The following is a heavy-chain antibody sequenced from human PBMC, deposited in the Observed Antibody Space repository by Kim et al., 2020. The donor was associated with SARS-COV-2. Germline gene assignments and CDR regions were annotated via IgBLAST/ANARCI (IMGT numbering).Heavy chain of an antibody. Sequence: GGSLRLSCAASGFTFSTYDMNWVRQAPGKGLEWVSSISSSSSYMYYADSVKGRFTISRDNAKNSLFLQMNGLRAEDAAIYYCARDTTTAYYYYGMDVWGLGTTVTVSS. D-gene: IGHD1-26*01. J-gene: IGHJ6*02. V-gene: IGHV3-21*01. CDR3: ARDTTTAYYYYGMDV. CDR1: GFTFSTYD. CDR2: ISSSSSYM.